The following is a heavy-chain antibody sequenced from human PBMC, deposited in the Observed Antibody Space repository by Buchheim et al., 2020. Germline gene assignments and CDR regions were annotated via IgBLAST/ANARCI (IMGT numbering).Heavy chain of an antibody. J-gene: IGHJ6*02. CDR1: GFTFSSYG. Sequence: QVQLVESGGGVVQPGRSLRLSCAASGFTFSSYGMHWVRPAPGKGLEWVAVIWYDGSNKYYADSVKGRFTISRDNSKNTLYLQMNSLRAEDTAVYYCAREGRLLVYYYYGMDVWGQGTT. V-gene: IGHV3-33*01. CDR2: IWYDGSNK. CDR3: AREGRLLVYYYYGMDV.